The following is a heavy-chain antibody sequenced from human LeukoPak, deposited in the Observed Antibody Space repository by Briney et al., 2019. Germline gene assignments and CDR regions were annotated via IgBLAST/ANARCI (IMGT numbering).Heavy chain of an antibody. V-gene: IGHV3-33*01. Sequence: PGRSLRLSCAASGLTLSSYGMHWVRQAPGKGLEWVAVIWYDGSNKYYADSVKGRFTISRDNSKNTLYLQMNSLRAEDTAVYYCARDRGFGEPISYGMDVWGKGTTVTVSS. CDR2: IWYDGSNK. CDR1: GLTLSSYG. J-gene: IGHJ6*04. CDR3: ARDRGFGEPISYGMDV. D-gene: IGHD3-10*01.